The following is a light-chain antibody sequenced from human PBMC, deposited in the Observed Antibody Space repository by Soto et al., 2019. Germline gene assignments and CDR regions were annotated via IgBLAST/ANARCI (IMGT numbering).Light chain of an antibody. CDR3: QQFGSAPEGT. CDR1: QSVSRY. Sequence: DIMLTQSPATLSLSPGERATLSCRASQSVSRYLAWYQQKPGQAPRLLIYGGSSRATGIPDRFSGSGSGTDFTLTISRLEPEDFAVYYCQQFGSAPEGTFGQGTKVAIK. J-gene: IGKJ1*01. CDR2: GGS. V-gene: IGKV3-20*01.